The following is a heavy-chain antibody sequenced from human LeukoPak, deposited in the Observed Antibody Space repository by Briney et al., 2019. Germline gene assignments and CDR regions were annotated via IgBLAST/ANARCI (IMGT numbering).Heavy chain of an antibody. CDR2: INPNSGGT. V-gene: IGHV1-2*02. J-gene: IGHJ4*02. CDR1: GFTFTAYY. CDR3: ARVGYGDYGMVYFDY. Sequence: ASVKVSCKASGFTFTAYYMHWVRQAPGQGLEWMGWINPNSGGTNYAQKLQGRVTMTTDTSTSTAYMELRSLRSDDTAVYYCARVGYGDYGMVYFDYWGQGTLVTVSS. D-gene: IGHD4-17*01.